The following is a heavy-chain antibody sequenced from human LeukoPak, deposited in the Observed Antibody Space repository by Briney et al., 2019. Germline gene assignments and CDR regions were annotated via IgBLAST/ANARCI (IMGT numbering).Heavy chain of an antibody. CDR2: ISGSGGST. V-gene: IGHV3-23*01. Sequence: GGSLRLSCAASGFTFSIYSMNWVRQAPGKGLEWVSAISGSGGSTYYADSVKGRFTISRDNSKNTLYLQMNSLRAEDTAVYYCAKDGLAVAGRPYYFDYWGQGTLVTVSS. CDR1: GFTFSIYS. J-gene: IGHJ4*02. CDR3: AKDGLAVAGRPYYFDY. D-gene: IGHD6-19*01.